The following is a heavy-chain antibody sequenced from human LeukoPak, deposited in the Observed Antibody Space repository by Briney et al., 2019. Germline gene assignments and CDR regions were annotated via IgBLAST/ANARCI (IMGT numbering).Heavy chain of an antibody. V-gene: IGHV3-20*04. D-gene: IGHD2-15*01. CDR1: GFTFDDYG. CDR3: ARDFKSSERRVVVVTFDY. CDR2: VNWNGGST. J-gene: IGHJ4*02. Sequence: RPGGSLRLSCAASGFTFDDYGMSWVRQAPGKGLEWVSGVNWNGGSTGYADSVKGRFTISRDNAKNSLYLQMNSLRAEDTALYYCARDFKSSERRVVVVTFDYWGQGTLVTVSS.